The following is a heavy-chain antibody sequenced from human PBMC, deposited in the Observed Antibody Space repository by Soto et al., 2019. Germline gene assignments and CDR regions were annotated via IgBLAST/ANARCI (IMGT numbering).Heavy chain of an antibody. CDR1: GYSFTSYW. CDR3: ATFLGAYYDSSGYPRDYGMDV. CDR2: IYPGDSDT. D-gene: IGHD3-22*01. Sequence: PGESLKISCKGSGYSFTSYWVGWVRQMPGKGLEWMGIIYPGDSDTRYSPSFQGQVTISADKSISTAYLQWSSLKASDTAMYYCATFLGAYYDSSGYPRDYGMDVWGQGTTVTVSS. V-gene: IGHV5-51*01. J-gene: IGHJ6*02.